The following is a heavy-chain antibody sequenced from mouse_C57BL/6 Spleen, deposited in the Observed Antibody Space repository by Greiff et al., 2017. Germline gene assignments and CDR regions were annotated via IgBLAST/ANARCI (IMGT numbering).Heavy chain of an antibody. CDR1: GYAFTNYL. D-gene: IGHD2-3*01. V-gene: IGHV1-54*01. CDR2: INPGSGGT. Sequence: VKLQASGAELVRPGTSVKVSCKASGYAFTNYLIEWVKQRTGQDLEWIGVINPGSGGTNYNEKFKGKATLTADKSSSTAYMQLSSLPSEDSAVYVCPRWGGWLQRDYAMDGRGQESAVTVSS. CDR3: PRWGGWLQRDYAMDG. J-gene: IGHJ4*01.